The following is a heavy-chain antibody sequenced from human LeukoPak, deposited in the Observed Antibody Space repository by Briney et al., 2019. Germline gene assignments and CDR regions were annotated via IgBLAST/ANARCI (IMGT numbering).Heavy chain of an antibody. Sequence: GGSLRLSCAASGFTFSSYEMNWVRQAPGKGLEWVSYISSSGSTIYYADSVKGRFTISRDNAKNTLYLQMNSLRAEDTAVYYCASIGYCSGGSCRWGQGTLVTVSS. CDR2: ISSSGSTI. CDR1: GFTFSSYE. CDR3: ASIGYCSGGSCR. J-gene: IGHJ4*02. D-gene: IGHD2-15*01. V-gene: IGHV3-48*03.